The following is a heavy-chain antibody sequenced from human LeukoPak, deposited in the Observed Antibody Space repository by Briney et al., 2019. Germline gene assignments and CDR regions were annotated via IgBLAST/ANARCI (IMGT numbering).Heavy chain of an antibody. D-gene: IGHD1-26*01. Sequence: SETLSLTCTVSGASISNYYWSWIRQPPGKGLDWIAYMYYSGSTNYNPSLKSRVTISLDTSKNQFSLKLSSVTAADTAVYYCARGGSIVGTTPHDTFDIWGQGTMVTVSS. J-gene: IGHJ3*02. CDR1: GASISNYY. V-gene: IGHV4-59*01. CDR2: MYYSGST. CDR3: ARGGSIVGTTPHDTFDI.